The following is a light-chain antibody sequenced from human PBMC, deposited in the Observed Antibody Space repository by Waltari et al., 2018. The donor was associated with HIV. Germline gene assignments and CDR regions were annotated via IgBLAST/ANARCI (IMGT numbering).Light chain of an antibody. J-gene: IGLJ2*01. CDR3: QSGHNSDSI. CDR2: KDN. CDR1: ALSRHF. V-gene: IGLV3-25*03. Sequence: SYELTQALSVSVSPGQTAKIPCSGDALSRHFVYWYQQKPGQAPRMMIFKDNERPSGIPARFSASSSGSTSPLTISGVQAEDEADYYCQSGHNSDSIFGGGTKLTVL.